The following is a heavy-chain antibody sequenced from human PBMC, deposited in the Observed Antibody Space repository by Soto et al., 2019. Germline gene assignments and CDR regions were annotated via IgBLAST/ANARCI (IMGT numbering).Heavy chain of an antibody. CDR3: VRDIGYCSGGSRLAGPHWFDP. Sequence: PSETLSLTCTVSGGSISGGDYYWSWIRQPPGKGLEWIGYIYYSGSTYYNPSLKSRVTISVDTSKNQFSLKLSSVTAADTAVYHCVRDIGYCSGGSRLAGPHWFDPWGQGTLVTVSS. D-gene: IGHD2-15*01. CDR1: GGSISGGDYY. V-gene: IGHV4-30-4*01. J-gene: IGHJ5*02. CDR2: IYYSGST.